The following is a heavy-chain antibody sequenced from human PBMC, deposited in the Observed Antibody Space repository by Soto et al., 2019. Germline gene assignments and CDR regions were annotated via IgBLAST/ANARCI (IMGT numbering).Heavy chain of an antibody. D-gene: IGHD6-6*01. CDR2: IYPGDSDT. V-gene: IGHV5-51*01. J-gene: IGHJ4*02. CDR3: ARSTSTIGARLDS. CDR1: GYSFTSYW. Sequence: GESLKISCKGSGYSFTSYWIGWVRQMPGKGLEWMGIIYPGDSDTRYSPSFQGQVTISADKSISTAYLQWSSLKASDDTAIYYCARSTSTIGARLDSWGQGTLVTVSS.